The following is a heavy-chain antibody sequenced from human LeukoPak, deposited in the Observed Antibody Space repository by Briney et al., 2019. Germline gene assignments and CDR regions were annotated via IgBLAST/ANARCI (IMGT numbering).Heavy chain of an antibody. J-gene: IGHJ4*02. Sequence: ASVKVSCKASGYTLTSYGISWVGQAPGQGLEWMGWISAYNGNTNYAQKLQGRVTMTTDTSTSTVYMELSSLRSEDTAVYYCARVSEAYSSGWNLHYWGQGTLVTVSS. CDR1: GYTLTSYG. D-gene: IGHD6-19*01. CDR3: ARVSEAYSSGWNLHY. V-gene: IGHV1-18*01. CDR2: ISAYNGNT.